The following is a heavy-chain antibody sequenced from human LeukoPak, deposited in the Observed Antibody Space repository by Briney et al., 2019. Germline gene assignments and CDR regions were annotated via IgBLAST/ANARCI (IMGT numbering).Heavy chain of an antibody. Sequence: PSETLSLTCTVSGGSISSYYWSWIRQPPGKGLEWIGYIYYSGSTNYNPSLKSRVTISVDTSKNQFSLKLTSVTAADTALYYFARLETSAVGNWFDPWGQGTLVTVSS. CDR3: ARLETSAVGNWFDP. CDR1: GGSISSYY. D-gene: IGHD6-13*01. V-gene: IGHV4-59*08. CDR2: IYYSGST. J-gene: IGHJ5*02.